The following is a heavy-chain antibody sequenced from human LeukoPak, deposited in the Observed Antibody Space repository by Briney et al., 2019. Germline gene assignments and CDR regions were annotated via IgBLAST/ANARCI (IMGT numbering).Heavy chain of an antibody. V-gene: IGHV4-39*07. D-gene: IGHD3-9*01. Sequence: SETLSLTCTVSGGSIRSTSYYWGWIRQPPGKQVELIGSIYYNGSTYYNPSLKSRVTISVDTSKNQFSLKLSSVTAADTAVYYCASLIRYFDWLTGGYYFDYWGQGTLVTVSS. CDR1: GGSIRSTSYY. CDR2: IYYNGST. J-gene: IGHJ4*02. CDR3: ASLIRYFDWLTGGYYFDY.